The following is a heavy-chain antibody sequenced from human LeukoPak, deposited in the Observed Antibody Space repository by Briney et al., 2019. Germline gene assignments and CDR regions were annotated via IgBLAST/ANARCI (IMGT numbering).Heavy chain of an antibody. CDR3: ARATVTTGYFQH. D-gene: IGHD4-17*01. Sequence: GASVKVSCKASGYTLTSYGINWVRQAPGQGLEWMGIINPSGGSTSYAQKFQGRVTMTRDTSTSTVYMELSSLRSEDTAVYYCARATVTTGYFQHWGQGTLVTVSS. J-gene: IGHJ1*01. CDR1: GYTLTSYG. CDR2: INPSGGST. V-gene: IGHV1-46*01.